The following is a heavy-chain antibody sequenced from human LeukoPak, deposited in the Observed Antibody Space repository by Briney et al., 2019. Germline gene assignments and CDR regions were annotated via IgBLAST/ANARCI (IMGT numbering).Heavy chain of an antibody. V-gene: IGHV4-59*01. CDR1: GGSISSYY. J-gene: IGHJ4*02. D-gene: IGHD1-26*01. CDR2: IYYSGST. CDR3: ARVYSGSYHY. Sequence: SETLSLTCTVSGGSISSYYWSWIRQPPGKGLEWIGYIYYSGSTNYNPSLKSRATISVDTSKNQFSLKLSSVTAADTAVYYCARVYSGSYHYWGQGTLVTVSS.